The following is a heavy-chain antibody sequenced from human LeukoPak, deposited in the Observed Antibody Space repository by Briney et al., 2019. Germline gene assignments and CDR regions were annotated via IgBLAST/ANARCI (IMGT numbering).Heavy chain of an antibody. CDR3: ARGGTLYYYDSSGPYWGAFDI. J-gene: IGHJ3*02. V-gene: IGHV4-59*01. D-gene: IGHD3-22*01. CDR2: IYYSGST. Sequence: SETLSLACTVSGGSISSYYWGWIRQPPGKGLEWIGYIYYSGSTNYNPSLKSRVTISVDTSKNQFSLKLSSVTAADTAVYYCARGGTLYYYDSSGPYWGAFDIWGQGTMVTVSS. CDR1: GGSISSYY.